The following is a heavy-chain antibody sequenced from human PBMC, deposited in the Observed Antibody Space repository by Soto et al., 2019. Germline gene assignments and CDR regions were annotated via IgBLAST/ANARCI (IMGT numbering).Heavy chain of an antibody. CDR1: GGSFSGYY. D-gene: IGHD4-17*01. Sequence: SETLSLTCAVYGGSFSGYYWSWIRQPPGKGLEWIGEINHSGSTNYNPSLKSRVTISVDTSKNQFSLKLSSVTAADTAVYYCARGTTSPRCYGDYKKVYFYYWGQGSLVTVSS. V-gene: IGHV4-34*01. J-gene: IGHJ4*02. CDR2: INHSGST. CDR3: ARGTTSPRCYGDYKKVYFYY.